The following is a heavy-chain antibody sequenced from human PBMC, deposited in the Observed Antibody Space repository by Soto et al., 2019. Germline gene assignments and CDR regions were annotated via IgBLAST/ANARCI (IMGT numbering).Heavy chain of an antibody. D-gene: IGHD6-25*01. Sequence: EVQLLESGGGLVQPGRSLRLSCAASGFTLSNYAMSWVRPAPGQGLDWVSAISGSGGTTYYADSVKGRFTISRDNSKNTLFLQMNSLRAEDAAVYYCAKFFVETGSNSGWPWSFHYWGQGTLVTVSS. J-gene: IGHJ4*02. CDR1: GFTLSNYA. V-gene: IGHV3-23*01. CDR3: AKFFVETGSNSGWPWSFHY. CDR2: ISGSGGTT.